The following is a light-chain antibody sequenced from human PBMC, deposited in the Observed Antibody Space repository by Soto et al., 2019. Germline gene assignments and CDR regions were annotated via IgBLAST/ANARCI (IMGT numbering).Light chain of an antibody. CDR2: DVS. V-gene: IGLV2-14*03. CDR3: TSYTSSRTYV. Sequence: QSALTQPASVSGSPGQSITVSCTGTSNDVGAYNHVSWYQQHPGTAPKLMIYDVSNRPSGVSNRFSGSKSGNTASLTISGLQAEDEADYYCTSYTSSRTYVFGTGTKLTVL. CDR1: SNDVGAYNH. J-gene: IGLJ1*01.